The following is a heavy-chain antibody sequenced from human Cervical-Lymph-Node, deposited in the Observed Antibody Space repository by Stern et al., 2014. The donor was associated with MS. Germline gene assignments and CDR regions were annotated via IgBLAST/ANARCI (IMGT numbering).Heavy chain of an antibody. CDR2: IYYSGST. CDR3: ARWGVVVVPAAIDYYYGMDV. V-gene: IGHV4-59*01. Sequence: VQLQESGPGLVKPSETLSLTCTVSGGSISSYYWSWIRQPPGKGLEWIGYIYYSGSTNYNPSLKGRVTISVDTSKNQFSLKLSSVTAADTAVYYCARWGVVVVPAAIDYYYGMDVWGQGTTVTVSS. J-gene: IGHJ6*02. CDR1: GGSISSYY. D-gene: IGHD2-2*01.